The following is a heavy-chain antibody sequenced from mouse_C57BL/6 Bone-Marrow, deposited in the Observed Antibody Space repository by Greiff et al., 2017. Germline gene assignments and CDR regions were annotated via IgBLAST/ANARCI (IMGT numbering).Heavy chain of an antibody. CDR2: IYPGGGYT. V-gene: IGHV1-63*01. Sequence: VQLQQSGAELVRPGTSVKMSCKASGYTFTNYWIGWAKQRPGHGLEWIGDIYPGGGYTNYNEKFKGKATLTADKSSSTAYMQFSSLTSEDSAICYCARSGNWYFDVWGTGTTVTVSS. CDR3: ARSGNWYFDV. J-gene: IGHJ1*03. CDR1: GYTFTNYW. D-gene: IGHD1-1*01.